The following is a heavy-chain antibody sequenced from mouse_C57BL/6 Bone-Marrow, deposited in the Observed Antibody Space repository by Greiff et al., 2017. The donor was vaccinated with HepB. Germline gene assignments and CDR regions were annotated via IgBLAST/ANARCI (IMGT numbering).Heavy chain of an antibody. Sequence: QVQLQQSGAELVKPGASVKLSCKASGYTFTEYTIHWVKQRSGQGLAWIGWFYPGSGGIKYNEKFKDKATLTADKSSSTAYMELSRLTSEDSAVYFCARHEDRATTVDPYFDYWGQGTTLTVSS. CDR2: FYPGSGGI. D-gene: IGHD3-1*01. J-gene: IGHJ2*01. V-gene: IGHV1-62-2*01. CDR3: ARHEDRATTVDPYFDY. CDR1: GYTFTEYT.